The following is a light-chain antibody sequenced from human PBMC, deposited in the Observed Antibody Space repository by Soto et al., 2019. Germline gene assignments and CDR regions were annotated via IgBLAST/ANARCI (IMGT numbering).Light chain of an antibody. Sequence: IQMSQSPSTLSSSVLDRVTITFRASQSVSTYLAWYQQKPGKAPNLLIYEASSLESGVPSRFSGSGSGTEFTLTISSLQPDDFATYYCQQYDDYPLTFGGGTKVDI. V-gene: IGKV1-5*03. CDR2: EAS. CDR1: QSVSTY. CDR3: QQYDDYPLT. J-gene: IGKJ4*01.